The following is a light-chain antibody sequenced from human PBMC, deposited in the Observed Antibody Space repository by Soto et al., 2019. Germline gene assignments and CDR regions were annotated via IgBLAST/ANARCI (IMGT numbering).Light chain of an antibody. CDR3: QQYNDYSPWT. CDR1: RSISDW. Sequence: IHLTQSPSSLSTSVGNRVTITCRASRSISDWLAWYQQKPGKAPNLLIYDASNLESGVPSRFSGSGSGTEFTLTISSLQPDDFSTYYCQQYNDYSPWTFGQGTKVDIK. V-gene: IGKV1-5*01. J-gene: IGKJ1*01. CDR2: DAS.